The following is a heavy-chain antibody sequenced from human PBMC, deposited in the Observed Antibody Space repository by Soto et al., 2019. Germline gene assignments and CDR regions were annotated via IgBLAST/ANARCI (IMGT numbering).Heavy chain of an antibody. Sequence: SETLSLTCAVSGGSISSGGYSWSWLRQPPGRGLEWIGYIYHSGSTYYNPSLKSRVTISVDRSKNQFSLKLRSVTAADTAVYYCARVIGSGSYYYYYYGMDVWGQGTTVTVSS. D-gene: IGHD3-10*01. CDR3: ARVIGSGSYYYYYYGMDV. J-gene: IGHJ6*02. CDR2: IYHSGST. CDR1: GGSISSGGYS. V-gene: IGHV4-30-2*01.